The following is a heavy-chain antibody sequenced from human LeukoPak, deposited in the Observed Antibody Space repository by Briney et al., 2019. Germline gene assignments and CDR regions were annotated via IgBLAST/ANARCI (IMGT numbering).Heavy chain of an antibody. CDR2: ISNSGGST. V-gene: IGHV3-23*01. CDR1: GFTFSSYG. CDR3: AKSGREYDSHGYYFFDS. D-gene: IGHD3-22*01. Sequence: GASLRLSCAASGFTFSSYGMTWVRQAPGKGLEWVSSISNSGGSTYYADFVKGRLTMSRDNSKNTLYLEMNSLRADDTAVYYCAKSGREYDSHGYYFFDSWGQGTLVIVSS. J-gene: IGHJ4*02.